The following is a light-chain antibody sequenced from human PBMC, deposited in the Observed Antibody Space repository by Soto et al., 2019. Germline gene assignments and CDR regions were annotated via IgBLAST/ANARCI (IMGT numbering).Light chain of an antibody. CDR1: SGSIANNY. J-gene: IGLJ2*01. CDR2: ENN. V-gene: IGLV6-57*04. CDR3: QSYDSDFVV. Sequence: NFMLTQPHSVSESPGKTLSISSTRSSGSIANNYVQWYQQRPGSAPTTVIYENNQRLPGVPDRFSGSTDGSSNSASLTISGLQTEDEADYYCQSYDSDFVVFGGGTKLTVL.